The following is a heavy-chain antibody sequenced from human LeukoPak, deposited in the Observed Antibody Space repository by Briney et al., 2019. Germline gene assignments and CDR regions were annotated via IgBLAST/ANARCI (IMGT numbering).Heavy chain of an antibody. V-gene: IGHV1-3*01. CDR2: INAGNGNT. J-gene: IGHJ5*02. CDR3: ARGQDGDPPTGDWFDP. CDR1: GYTFTSYA. D-gene: IGHD4-17*01. Sequence: ASVKVSCKASGYTFTSYAMHWVRQAPGQRLEWMGWINAGNGNTKYSQKFQGRVTITRDTSASTAYMELSSLRSEDTAVYYCARGQDGDPPTGDWFDPWGQGTLVTVSS.